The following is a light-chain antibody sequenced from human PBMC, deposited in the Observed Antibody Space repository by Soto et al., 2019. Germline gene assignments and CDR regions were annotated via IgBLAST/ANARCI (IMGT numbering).Light chain of an antibody. CDR2: AAS. CDR3: QEYHSPPFT. Sequence: DIQMTQSPSSLSASVGATVTITCRSSQGISSSLAWYQQKAGKVPDLLIYAASTLQSGVPSHFSGSGSGTEFTLTISSLQPEDVATYYCQEYHSPPFTFGPGTRVEIK. V-gene: IGKV1-27*01. J-gene: IGKJ3*01. CDR1: QGISSS.